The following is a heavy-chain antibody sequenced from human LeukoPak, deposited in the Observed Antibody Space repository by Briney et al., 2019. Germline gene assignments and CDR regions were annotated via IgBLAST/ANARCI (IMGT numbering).Heavy chain of an antibody. J-gene: IGHJ3*02. D-gene: IGHD3-22*01. CDR2: NYSGGST. CDR3: ARAHESSGFYFHDTFDI. V-gene: IGHV3-53*01. CDR1: GFTFSSYA. Sequence: GGSLRLSCAASGFTFSSYAMSWVRQTPGKGLEWVSVNYSGGSTYYADSVKGRFTISRDNSKNTLYLQMNSLRAEDTAVYFCARAHESSGFYFHDTFDIWGQGTMVTVSS.